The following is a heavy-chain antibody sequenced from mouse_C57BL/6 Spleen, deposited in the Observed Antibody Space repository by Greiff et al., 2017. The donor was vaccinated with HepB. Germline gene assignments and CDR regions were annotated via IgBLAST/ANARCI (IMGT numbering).Heavy chain of an antibody. CDR3: TRDGITTVVEGYFDV. Sequence: EVQLVESGEGLVKPGGSLKLSCAASGFTFSSYAMSWVRQTPEKRLEWVAYISSGGDYIYYADTVKGRFTISRDNARNTLYLQMSSLKSEDTAMYYCTRDGITTVVEGYFDVWGTGTTVTVSS. V-gene: IGHV5-9-1*02. CDR1: GFTFSSYA. D-gene: IGHD1-1*01. J-gene: IGHJ1*03. CDR2: ISSGGDYI.